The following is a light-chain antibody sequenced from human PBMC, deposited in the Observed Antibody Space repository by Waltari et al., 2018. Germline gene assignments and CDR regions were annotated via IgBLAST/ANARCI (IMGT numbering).Light chain of an antibody. Sequence: DIVMTQSPDSLAVSLGERATINCKSSQSVLYSSNNKNYLAWYQQKPGQPPKLLIYWASTRESGVPDRFSGRGSRTEFTLTISSLRAEDVAVYYCQQYYSTPPFVQVTKLEIK. CDR3: QQYYSTPP. CDR1: QSVLYSSNNKNY. CDR2: WAS. V-gene: IGKV4-1*01. J-gene: IGKJ2*01.